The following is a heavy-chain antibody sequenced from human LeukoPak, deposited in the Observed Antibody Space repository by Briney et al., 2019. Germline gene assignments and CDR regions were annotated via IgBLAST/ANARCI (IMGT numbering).Heavy chain of an antibody. CDR3: ARGSLSKITMVRGVIIPYFDY. V-gene: IGHV3-23*01. J-gene: IGHJ4*02. CDR2: ISGSGGST. CDR1: GFTFSSYA. D-gene: IGHD3-10*01. Sequence: PGGSLRLSCAASGFTFSSYAMSWVRQAPGKGLEWVSAISGSGGSTYYADSVKGRFTISRDNSKNTLYLQMNSLRAEDTAVYYCARGSLSKITMVRGVIIPYFDYWGQGTLVTVSS.